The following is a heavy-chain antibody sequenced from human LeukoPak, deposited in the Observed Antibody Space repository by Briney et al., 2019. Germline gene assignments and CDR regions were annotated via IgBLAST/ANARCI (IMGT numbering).Heavy chain of an antibody. CDR3: ARDAESYDFWSGYYPPAPDY. J-gene: IGHJ4*02. CDR1: GYTFTSYY. Sequence: GASVKVSCKASGYTFTSYYMHWVRQAPGQGLEWMGIINPSGGSTSYAQKFQGRVTMTRDTSTSTVYMELSSLRSEDTAVYYCARDAESYDFWSGYYPPAPDYWGQGTLVTVSS. V-gene: IGHV1-46*01. CDR2: INPSGGST. D-gene: IGHD3-3*01.